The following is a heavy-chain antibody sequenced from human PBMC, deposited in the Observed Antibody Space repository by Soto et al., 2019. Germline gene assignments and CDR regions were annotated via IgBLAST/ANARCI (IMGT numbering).Heavy chain of an antibody. Sequence: QGQLQESGPGLVRPSETLSLTCTVSGASITSYYWSWIRQSSGKGLEWIGYIHYSGRTNYNPSLASRVTMSIDTPESQFSLRLRSVTAADTAVYYCARLDYYYSLDVWGKGTAVTVSS. V-gene: IGHV4-59*12. D-gene: IGHD6-6*01. CDR2: IHYSGRT. CDR1: GASITSYY. J-gene: IGHJ6*03. CDR3: ARLDYYYSLDV.